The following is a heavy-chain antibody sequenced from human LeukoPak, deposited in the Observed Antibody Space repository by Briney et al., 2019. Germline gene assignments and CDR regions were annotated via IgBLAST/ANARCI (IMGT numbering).Heavy chain of an antibody. J-gene: IGHJ4*02. V-gene: IGHV3-48*04. Sequence: GGSLRLSCAASEFTYGMNWVRQAPGKGLEWISYIGGDGIAFYADSVKGRFTASKDDARKSMYLQMNSLRVEDTAVYYCAKDRANWAIDDWGQGTQVTVSS. D-gene: IGHD3-16*01. CDR3: AKDRANWAIDD. CDR1: EFTYG. CDR2: IGGDGIA.